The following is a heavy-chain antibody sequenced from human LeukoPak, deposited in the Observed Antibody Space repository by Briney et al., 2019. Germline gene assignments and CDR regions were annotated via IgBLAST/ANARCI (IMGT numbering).Heavy chain of an antibody. V-gene: IGHV4-34*01. Sequence: SETLSLTCAVYGDSFSGYYWSWIRQPPGKGLEWLGEINHSGSTNYNPSLKSRVTISVDTSKNQFSLKLSSVTAADTAVYYCARGIPYYDFWSGYHSFMDVWGKGTTVTVSS. J-gene: IGHJ6*03. CDR3: ARGIPYYDFWSGYHSFMDV. CDR2: INHSGST. D-gene: IGHD3-3*01. CDR1: GDSFSGYY.